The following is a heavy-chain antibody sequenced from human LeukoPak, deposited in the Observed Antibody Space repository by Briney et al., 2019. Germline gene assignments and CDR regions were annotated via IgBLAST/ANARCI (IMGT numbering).Heavy chain of an antibody. V-gene: IGHV4-59*08. CDR3: ARHKAARFAFDI. J-gene: IGHJ3*02. CDR1: GGSISSYY. CDR2: IYYSGST. D-gene: IGHD6-6*01. Sequence: SETLSLTCTVSGGSISSYYWSWIRQPPGKGLEWIGYIYYSGSTNYNPSLKSRVTISVDTSKNQFSLKLSSVTAADTAVYYCARHKAARFAFDIWGQGTMVTVSS.